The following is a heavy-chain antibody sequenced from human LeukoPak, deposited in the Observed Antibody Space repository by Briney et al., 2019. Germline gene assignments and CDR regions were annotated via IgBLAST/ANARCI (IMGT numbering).Heavy chain of an antibody. CDR3: ARSGYSYGLVDY. J-gene: IGHJ4*02. D-gene: IGHD5-18*01. CDR2: ICYSGDT. Sequence: SETLSLTCTVSGGSISSDYWSWIRQPPGKGLEWIGYICYSGDTNYNPSLKSRVTISVDTSKNQFSLKLRSVTAADTAVYYCARSGYSYGLVDYWGQGTLVTVSS. V-gene: IGHV4-59*01. CDR1: GGSISSDY.